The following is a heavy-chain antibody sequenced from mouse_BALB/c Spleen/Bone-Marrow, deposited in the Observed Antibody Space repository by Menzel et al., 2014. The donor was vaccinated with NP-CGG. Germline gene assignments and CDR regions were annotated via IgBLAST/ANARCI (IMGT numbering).Heavy chain of an antibody. CDR2: IDPANGNT. D-gene: IGHD4-1*01. V-gene: IGHV14-3*02. CDR3: ARWEYYAMDY. J-gene: IGHJ4*01. Sequence: VQLQQSGAELVEPGASVKLSCTASGFNIKDTYMHWVKQRPEQGLEWIGRIDPANGNTKYDPKFQGKATITADTSSNTACLQLSSLTSEDTAVYYCARWEYYAMDYWGQGTSVTVSS. CDR1: GFNIKDTY.